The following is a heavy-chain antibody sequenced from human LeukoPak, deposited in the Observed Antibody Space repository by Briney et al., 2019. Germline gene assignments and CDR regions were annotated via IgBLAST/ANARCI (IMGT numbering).Heavy chain of an antibody. V-gene: IGHV1-2*02. Sequence: GASVRVSCKASGYTFTDYYMHWVRQAPGQGLEWMGLINSNNGGTNYAQKFQGRVIMTRDTSISTAYMELARLRSDDTAVYYCAKFPRYSSSLYMDVWGKGTTVTVSS. CDR3: AKFPRYSSSLYMDV. CDR1: GYTFTDYY. J-gene: IGHJ6*03. D-gene: IGHD6-13*01. CDR2: INSNNGGT.